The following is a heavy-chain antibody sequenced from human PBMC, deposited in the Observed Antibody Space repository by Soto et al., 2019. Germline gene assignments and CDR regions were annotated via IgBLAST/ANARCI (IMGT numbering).Heavy chain of an antibody. V-gene: IGHV1-69*01. CDR1: GGTFRSYG. CDR2: IIPIFGTT. CDR3: ARDYYDSSGYPGY. D-gene: IGHD3-22*01. Sequence: QVQLVQSGAEVKKPGSSVKVSCEASGGTFRSYGITWVRQAPGQGLEWMGGIIPIFGTTNYAQKFLGRVTITADESTNIAYMELSSLRSEDTAVYYCARDYYDSSGYPGYWGQGTLVTVSS. J-gene: IGHJ4*02.